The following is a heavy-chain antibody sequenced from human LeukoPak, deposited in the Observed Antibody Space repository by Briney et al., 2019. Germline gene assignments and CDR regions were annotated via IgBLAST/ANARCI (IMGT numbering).Heavy chain of an antibody. V-gene: IGHV3-66*02. J-gene: IGHJ1*01. CDR2: IYSGGST. CDR1: GFTVISNY. Sequence: GGSLRLSCAASGFTVISNYMSWVRQAPGKGLEWVSVIYSGGSTYYADSGKGRFTIPRDNSKNTLYLQMNSLRAEDTAVYYCARDLNCSSTSCRTSEYFQHWGQGTLVTVSS. CDR3: ARDLNCSSTSCRTSEYFQH. D-gene: IGHD2-2*01.